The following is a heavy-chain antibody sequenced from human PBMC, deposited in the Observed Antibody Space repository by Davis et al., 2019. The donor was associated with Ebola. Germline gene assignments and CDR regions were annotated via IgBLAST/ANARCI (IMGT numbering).Heavy chain of an antibody. CDR2: VYYTGNT. CDR3: ARLFRGLDV. J-gene: IGHJ6*02. Sequence: SETLSLTCTVSRDSISPYYWSWIRQPPGKGLEWIGHVYYTGNTNYNPSLKSRVTISIDRSNNQLSLSLASVTTADTAVYYCARLFRGLDVWGLGTTVTVSS. V-gene: IGHV4-59*01. CDR1: RDSISPYY. D-gene: IGHD3-10*02.